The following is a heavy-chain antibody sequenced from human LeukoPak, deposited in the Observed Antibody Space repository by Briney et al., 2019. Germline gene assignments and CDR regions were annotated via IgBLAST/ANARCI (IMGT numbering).Heavy chain of an antibody. Sequence: PGGSLRLSCAAYGFTFSSYGMSWVRQAPGRGLEWVSALSGNGPKTYYSDSVKGRFTISRDNSKNTLYLQMNSLRVEDTAAYYCAKDLNYGFDYWGQGSLVTVSS. D-gene: IGHD3-10*01. CDR1: GFTFSSYG. V-gene: IGHV3-23*01. J-gene: IGHJ4*02. CDR3: AKDLNYGFDY. CDR2: LSGNGPKT.